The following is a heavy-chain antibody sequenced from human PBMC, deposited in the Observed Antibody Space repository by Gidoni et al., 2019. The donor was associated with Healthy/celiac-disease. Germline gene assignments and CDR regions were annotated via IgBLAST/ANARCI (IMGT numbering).Heavy chain of an antibody. CDR2: IYHSGST. CDR1: GYSISSGYY. CDR3: ARERRGYCSGGSCYSVRFDP. V-gene: IGHV4-38-2*02. J-gene: IGHJ5*02. D-gene: IGHD2-15*01. Sequence: QVQLQESGPGLVKPSETLSLTCAVSGYSISSGYYWGWIRQPPGKGLEWIGSIYHSGSTYYNPSLKSRVTISVDTSKNQFSLKLSSVTAADTAVYYCARERRGYCSGGSCYSVRFDPWGQGTLVTVSS.